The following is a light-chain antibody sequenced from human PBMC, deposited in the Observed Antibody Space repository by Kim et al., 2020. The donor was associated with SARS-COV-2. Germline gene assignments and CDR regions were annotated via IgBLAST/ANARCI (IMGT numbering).Light chain of an antibody. CDR2: GAS. CDR3: QQYNNWPPVT. V-gene: IGKV3-15*01. Sequence: EIVMTQSPVTLSVSPGDRATLSCRASQGVSSNLAWFQQKPGQAPRLLIYGASARATGVPARFSGTRSGTEFTLTISSLQSEDFAVYYCQQYNNWPPVTFGQGTRLEIK. CDR1: QGVSSN. J-gene: IGKJ5*01.